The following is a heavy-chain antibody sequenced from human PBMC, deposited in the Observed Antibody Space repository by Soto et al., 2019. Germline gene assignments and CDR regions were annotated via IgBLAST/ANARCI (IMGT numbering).Heavy chain of an antibody. J-gene: IGHJ6*02. CDR2: IYYSGSP. CDR1: GDSIGSGDYY. CDR3: ARVRSYGMDV. V-gene: IGHV4-30-4*01. Sequence: SETLSLTCTVSGDSIGSGDYYWSWIRQPPGKGLEWIGYIYYSGSPYYNESLRSRLTISLDTSQNHFSLKLTSVTAADTAVYYCARVRSYGMDVWGQGTTVTVSS.